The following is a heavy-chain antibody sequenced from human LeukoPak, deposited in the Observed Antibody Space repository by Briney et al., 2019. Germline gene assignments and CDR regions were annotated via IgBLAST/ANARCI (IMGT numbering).Heavy chain of an antibody. Sequence: KLSETMSLACAVYGGSFSGYYWGWIRQPPGKGLEWVGEINHSGSTNYNPSLKSRVTISVDTSKNQFSMKLSSVTAADTAVYYCARGGGCSGGSCRPRYYYYYMDVWGKGTTVTVSS. D-gene: IGHD2-15*01. CDR3: ARGGGCSGGSCRPRYYYYYMDV. CDR1: GGSFSGYY. J-gene: IGHJ6*03. CDR2: INHSGST. V-gene: IGHV4-34*01.